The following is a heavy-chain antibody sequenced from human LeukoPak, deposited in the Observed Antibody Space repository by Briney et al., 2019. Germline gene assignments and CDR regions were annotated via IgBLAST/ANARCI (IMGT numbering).Heavy chain of an antibody. CDR3: AREVRWDYGSGSYGDY. CDR2: ITAYNGNT. CDR1: GYTFTSYG. J-gene: IGHJ4*02. V-gene: IGHV1-18*01. Sequence: GASVKVSCKASGYTFTSYGISWVRQDPGQGLEWMGWITAYNGNTKYAQKLLGRVTMTRDTSISTAYMELSRLRSDDTAVYYCAREVRWDYGSGSYGDYWGQGTLVTVSS. D-gene: IGHD3-10*01.